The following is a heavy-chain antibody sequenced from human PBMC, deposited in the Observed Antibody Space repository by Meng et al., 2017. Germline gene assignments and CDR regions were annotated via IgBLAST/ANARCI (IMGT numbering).Heavy chain of an antibody. D-gene: IGHD6-13*01. V-gene: IGHV1-69*05. Sequence: SSVNVSCQASGGSFSSYAISRVRQAPGQGLEWMGGIIPIFGTANHAQKFQGRVTITTDESTSTAYMELSSLRSEDTAVYYCARDTLLMGYSRSGGAAFDIWGQGTMVTVSS. J-gene: IGHJ3*02. CDR1: GGSFSSYA. CDR3: ARDTLLMGYSRSGGAAFDI. CDR2: IIPIFGTA.